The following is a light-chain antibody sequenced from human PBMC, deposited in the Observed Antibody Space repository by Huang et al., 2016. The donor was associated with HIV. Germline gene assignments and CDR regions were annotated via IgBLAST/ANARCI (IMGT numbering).Light chain of an antibody. V-gene: IGKV1-39*01. Sequence: DIQMTQSPSSLSASVGDRVTITCRASQSISSHLHWYQQKPGTVPRVLIYAASSLQSGVPSRFSGSASGTDFTLTISSLQPEDFATYYCQQTYGTPYTFGQGTKLEIK. J-gene: IGKJ2*01. CDR1: QSISSH. CDR3: QQTYGTPYT. CDR2: AAS.